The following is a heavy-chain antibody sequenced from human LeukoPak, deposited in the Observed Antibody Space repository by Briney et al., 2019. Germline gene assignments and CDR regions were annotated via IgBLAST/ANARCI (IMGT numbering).Heavy chain of an antibody. Sequence: GGSLRLSCAASGFTFSSYGMSWVRQAPGKGLEWVSAISGSGGSTYYADSVKGRFTISRDNSKNTLYLQMNSLRAEDTAVYYCAKMTYSHDSRGYYYVAFQDWGQGTLVTVSA. V-gene: IGHV3-23*01. CDR2: ISGSGGST. D-gene: IGHD3-22*01. J-gene: IGHJ1*01. CDR3: AKMTYSHDSRGYYYVAFQD. CDR1: GFTFSSYG.